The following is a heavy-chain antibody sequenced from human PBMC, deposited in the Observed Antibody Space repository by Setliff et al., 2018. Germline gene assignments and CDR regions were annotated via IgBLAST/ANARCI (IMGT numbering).Heavy chain of an antibody. V-gene: IGHV4-4*07. CDR3: AREQWLDPPGYYYMDV. J-gene: IGHJ6*03. D-gene: IGHD6-19*01. CDR2: IYIGGSA. Sequence: PSETLSLTCTVSGGSISSYYWSWIRQPAGKGLEWIGHIYIGGSANYNPSLKSRVTMSIDTSKNQFSLKLNSVTAADMAVYYCAREQWLDPPGYYYMDVWAKGTTVTGLL. CDR1: GGSISSYY.